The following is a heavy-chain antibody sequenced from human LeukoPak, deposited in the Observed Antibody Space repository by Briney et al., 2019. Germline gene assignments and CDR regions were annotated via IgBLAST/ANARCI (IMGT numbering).Heavy chain of an antibody. CDR3: ARPIRN. CDR2: MYYTGTI. Sequence: PSETLSLTCTVSGGSFTSSDYYWGWIRQPPGKGLEWIGTMYYTGTIYYNPSLKSRVTISVDTSKNQFSLSLSSVTAADTAVYYCARPIRNWGQGTLVIVSS. J-gene: IGHJ4*02. V-gene: IGHV4-39*07. CDR1: GGSFTSSDYY.